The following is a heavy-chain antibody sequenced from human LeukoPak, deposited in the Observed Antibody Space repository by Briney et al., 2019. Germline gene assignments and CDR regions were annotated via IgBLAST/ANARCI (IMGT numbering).Heavy chain of an antibody. CDR1: GGSISSGSYY. CDR2: IYTSGST. J-gene: IGHJ5*02. V-gene: IGHV4-61*02. CDR3: ARDGSGSYIHWFDP. D-gene: IGHD3-10*01. Sequence: PSQTLSLTCTVSGGSISSGSYYWSWIRQPAGKGLEWIGRIYTSGSTNYNPSLKSRVTMSVDTSKSQFSLKLSSVTAADTAVYYCARDGSGSYIHWFDPWGQGTLVTVSS.